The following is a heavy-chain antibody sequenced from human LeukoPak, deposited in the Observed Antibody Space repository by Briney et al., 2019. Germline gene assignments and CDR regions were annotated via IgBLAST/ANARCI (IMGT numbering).Heavy chain of an antibody. V-gene: IGHV3-74*01. CDR2: INTDGGTT. D-gene: IGHD5-18*01. CDR3: ARVAYSSGRYYYYYMDV. Sequence: GGSLRLSCVVTGFTLRSHWMHWVRQAPGKGLVWVSRINTDGGTTIYEDSVKGRFTISRDNAKNTLFLQLNSLRAEDTGVYYCARVAYSSGRYYYYYMDVWGNGTTVTVSS. J-gene: IGHJ6*03. CDR1: GFTLRSHW.